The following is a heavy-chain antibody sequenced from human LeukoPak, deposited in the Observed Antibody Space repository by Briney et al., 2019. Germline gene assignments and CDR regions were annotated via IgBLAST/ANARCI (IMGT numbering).Heavy chain of an antibody. CDR2: INHSGST. J-gene: IGHJ2*01. D-gene: IGHD2-2*01. Sequence: SETLSLTCAVYGGSFSGYYWSWIRQPPGKGLEWIGEINHSGSTNYNPSLKSRVTISVDTSKNQFSLKLSSVTAADTAVYYCAGGTGWDCSSTSCYPWYFDLWGRGTLVTVSS. CDR3: AGGTGWDCSSTSCYPWYFDL. CDR1: GGSFSGYY. V-gene: IGHV4-34*01.